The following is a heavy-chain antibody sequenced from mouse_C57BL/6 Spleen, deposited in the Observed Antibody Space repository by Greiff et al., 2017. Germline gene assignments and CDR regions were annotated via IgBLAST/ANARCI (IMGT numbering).Heavy chain of an antibody. Sequence: EVKLMESGGGLVKPGGSLKLSCAASGFTFSDYGMHWVRQAPEKGLEWVAYISSGSSTIYYADTVKGRFTISRDNAKNTLFLQMTSLRSEDTAMYYCARGYYDYAWFAYWGQGTLVTGSA. J-gene: IGHJ3*01. CDR1: GFTFSDYG. CDR2: ISSGSSTI. V-gene: IGHV5-17*01. D-gene: IGHD2-4*01. CDR3: ARGYYDYAWFAY.